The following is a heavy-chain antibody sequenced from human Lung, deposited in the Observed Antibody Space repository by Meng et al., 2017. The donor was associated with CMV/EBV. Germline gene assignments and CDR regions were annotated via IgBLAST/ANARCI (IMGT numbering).Heavy chain of an antibody. J-gene: IGHJ4*02. Sequence: GESLKISCAASGFTFSSYWMHWVRQAPGKGLEWVSRIDSDGSSTTYAESVKGRFTISRDNAKNTLFLQMISLRAEDTAVYYCTRDGDYYDATLHWCQGSLVTVSS. CDR2: IDSDGSST. V-gene: IGHV3-74*01. CDR1: GFTFSSYW. CDR3: TRDGDYYDATLH. D-gene: IGHD3-16*01.